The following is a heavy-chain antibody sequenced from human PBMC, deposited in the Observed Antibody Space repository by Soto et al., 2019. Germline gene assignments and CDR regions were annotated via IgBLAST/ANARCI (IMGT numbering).Heavy chain of an antibody. V-gene: IGHV3-30*18. J-gene: IGHJ4*02. D-gene: IGHD3-3*01. CDR1: GFTFSSYG. Sequence: QVQLVESGGGVVQPGRSLRLSCAASGFTFSSYGMHWVRQAPGKGLEWVAVISYDGSNKYYADSVKGRFTISRDNSKNTLYLKMNSLRAEDTAVYYCAKVRYYDFWGGPTPFDYWGQGTLVTVSS. CDR2: ISYDGSNK. CDR3: AKVRYYDFWGGPTPFDY.